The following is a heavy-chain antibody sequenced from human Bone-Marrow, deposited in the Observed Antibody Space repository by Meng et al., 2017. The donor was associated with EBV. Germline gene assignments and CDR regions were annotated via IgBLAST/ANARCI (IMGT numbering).Heavy chain of an antibody. J-gene: IGHJ4*02. CDR1: GFTFSTYV. Sequence: QVQLVEAGGGVVQPGWSLRRSCAASGFTFSTYVMHWVRQAPGRGLEWVADISYDGYNKYYADTVKGRFTISRDNSDDTLFLQMDSLRVEDTAVYYCARDRPGITIFGSIDYWGQGTLVTVSS. V-gene: IGHV3-30-3*01. CDR2: ISYDGYNK. CDR3: ARDRPGITIFGSIDY. D-gene: IGHD3-9*01.